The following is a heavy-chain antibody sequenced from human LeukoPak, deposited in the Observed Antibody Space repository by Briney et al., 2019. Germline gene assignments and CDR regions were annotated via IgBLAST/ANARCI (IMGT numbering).Heavy chain of an antibody. V-gene: IGHV3-7*03. CDR3: ARSPDCSGTSCYEGGVDV. CDR1: GFTFSSYW. J-gene: IGHJ6*04. D-gene: IGHD2-2*01. Sequence: GGSLRLSCVASGFTFSSYWMSWVRQAPGKGLEWVANIKQDGSEKDYVDSVKGRFTISRDNAENSLYLQMNSLRAEDTAVYYCARSPDCSGTSCYEGGVDVWGKGTTVTVSS. CDR2: IKQDGSEK.